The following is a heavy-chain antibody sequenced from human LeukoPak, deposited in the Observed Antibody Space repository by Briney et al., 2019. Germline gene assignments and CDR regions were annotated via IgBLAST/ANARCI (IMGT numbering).Heavy chain of an antibody. D-gene: IGHD3-3*01. CDR2: IYYSGST. CDR3: ARHPGYDFWSGYSGAFDI. Sequence: SETLSLTCTVSGGSISSYYWSWIRQPPGKGLEWIGYIYYSGSTNYNPSLKSRVPISVDTSKNQFSLKLSSVTAADTAVYYCARHPGYDFWSGYSGAFDIWGQGTMVTVSS. J-gene: IGHJ3*02. V-gene: IGHV4-59*08. CDR1: GGSISSYY.